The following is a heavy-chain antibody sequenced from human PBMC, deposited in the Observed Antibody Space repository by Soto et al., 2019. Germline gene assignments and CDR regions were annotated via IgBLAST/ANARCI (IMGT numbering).Heavy chain of an antibody. CDR2: IWYDGSNK. D-gene: IGHD3-10*01. CDR1: GFTFSSYG. CDR3: ARDGAGHYYGSGSLRYLGY. Sequence: GGSLRLSCAASGFTFSSYGMHWVRQAPGKGLEWVAVIWYDGSNKYYADSVKGRFTISRDNSKNTLYLQMNSLRAEDTAVYYCARDGAGHYYGSGSLRYLGYWGQGTLVTVSS. J-gene: IGHJ4*02. V-gene: IGHV3-33*01.